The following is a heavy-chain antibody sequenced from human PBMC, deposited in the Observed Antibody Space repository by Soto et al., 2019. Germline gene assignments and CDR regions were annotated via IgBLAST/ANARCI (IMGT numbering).Heavy chain of an antibody. CDR1: GVTFYTYG. V-gene: IGHV3-33*01. D-gene: IGHD2-15*01. J-gene: IGHJ6*02. Sequence: GGSLRLSCTTCGVTFYTYGMHWVRQTPGKGLEWVAIIWYDGSNKYYADSVKGRFTISRDNSKNTLYLQMNSLRAEDTALYYCARSDCTGAYCYSWPFNYGVDVWGQGTTVTVSS. CDR2: IWYDGSNK. CDR3: ARSDCTGAYCYSWPFNYGVDV.